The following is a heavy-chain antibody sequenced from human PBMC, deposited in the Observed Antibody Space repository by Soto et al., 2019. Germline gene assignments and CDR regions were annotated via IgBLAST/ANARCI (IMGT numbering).Heavy chain of an antibody. D-gene: IGHD3-3*01. J-gene: IGHJ6*02. CDR2: ISGSGVST. V-gene: IGHV3-23*01. Sequence: XXSLRLSFAASGFTFSSYAMGWVPQAPGKGLEWVSAISGSGVSTYYADSVKGRFTISRDNSKNTLYLQMNSLRAEETAVYYCARDYDFWSGYSRRGMDVWGQGTTVTVSS. CDR3: ARDYDFWSGYSRRGMDV. CDR1: GFTFSSYA.